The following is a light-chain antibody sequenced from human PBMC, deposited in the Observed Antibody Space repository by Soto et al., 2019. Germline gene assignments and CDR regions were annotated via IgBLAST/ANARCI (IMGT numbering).Light chain of an antibody. CDR3: QQYNSYSQT. Sequence: DIQMTQSPSTLSAAVGDAVIITCRASQSITTWLAWFQQKPGKAPKLLIYKASSLQSGVPSRFSASGSGTEFTLTISSLQPDDFATYYCQQYNSYSQTFGQGTKVDIK. CDR1: QSITTW. J-gene: IGKJ1*01. V-gene: IGKV1-5*03. CDR2: KAS.